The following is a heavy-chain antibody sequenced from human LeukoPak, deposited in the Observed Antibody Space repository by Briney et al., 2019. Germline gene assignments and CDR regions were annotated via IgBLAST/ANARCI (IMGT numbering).Heavy chain of an antibody. CDR1: GYTFTGYY. Sequence: ASVKVSCKASGYTFTGYYMHWVRQAPGQGLEWMGWINPNSGGTNYAQKFQGRVTMTRDTSISTAYMELSRLRSDDTAVCYCAKDRDSSSWYPLSDYWGQGTLVTVSS. D-gene: IGHD6-13*01. J-gene: IGHJ4*02. CDR2: INPNSGGT. V-gene: IGHV1-2*02. CDR3: AKDRDSSSWYPLSDY.